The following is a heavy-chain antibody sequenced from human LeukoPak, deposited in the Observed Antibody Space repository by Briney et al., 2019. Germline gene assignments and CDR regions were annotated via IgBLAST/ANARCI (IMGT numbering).Heavy chain of an antibody. D-gene: IGHD3-10*01. J-gene: IGHJ4*02. CDR3: ASISSPFGDY. V-gene: IGHV3-21*01. Sequence: AGGSLRLSCAASGFTFSSYSMTWVRQAPGKGLEWVSSISSSSSYIYYADSVKGRFTISRDNAKNSLYLQMNSLRAEDTAVYYCASISSPFGDYWGQGTLVTVSS. CDR2: ISSSSSYI. CDR1: GFTFSSYS.